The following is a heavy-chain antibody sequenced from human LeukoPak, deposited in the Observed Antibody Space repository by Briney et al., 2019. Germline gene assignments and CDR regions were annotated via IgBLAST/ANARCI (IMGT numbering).Heavy chain of an antibody. CDR3: ARNGAATAPKGWFDP. J-gene: IGHJ5*02. V-gene: IGHV1-46*01. D-gene: IGHD1-26*01. CDR1: GYTFTSYY. CDR2: INPSGGST. Sequence: GASVKVSCKASGYTFTSYYMHWVRQAPGQGLEWMGIINPSGGSTTYAQKFQGRVTMTGDTSTSIVYMELSSLTSEDTAVYYCARNGAATAPKGWFDPWGQGTLVTVSS.